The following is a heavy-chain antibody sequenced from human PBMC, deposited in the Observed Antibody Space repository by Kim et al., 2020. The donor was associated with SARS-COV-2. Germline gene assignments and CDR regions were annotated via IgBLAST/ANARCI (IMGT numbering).Heavy chain of an antibody. Sequence: YADSVKGRFTISRDNSKNTLYLQMNSLRAEDTAVYYCAKDMGWFGESIDYWGQGTLVTVSS. V-gene: IGHV3-23*01. D-gene: IGHD3-10*01. J-gene: IGHJ4*02. CDR3: AKDMGWFGESIDY.